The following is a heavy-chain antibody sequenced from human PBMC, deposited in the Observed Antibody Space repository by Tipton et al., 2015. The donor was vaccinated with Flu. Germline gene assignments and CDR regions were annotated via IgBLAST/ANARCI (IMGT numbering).Heavy chain of an antibody. CDR1: GFSVSGNY. CDR2: IYNNGDT. J-gene: IGHJ3*01. CDR3: AGGYGAAFDL. D-gene: IGHD5-18*01. Sequence: SLRLSCEASGFSVSGNYMSWVRQAPGKGLQWVSLIYNNGDTIYADFVRGRFTISRDTSKNTVYLQIDSLRAEDTALYYCAGGYGAAFDLWGQGTLVTASS. V-gene: IGHV3-53*01.